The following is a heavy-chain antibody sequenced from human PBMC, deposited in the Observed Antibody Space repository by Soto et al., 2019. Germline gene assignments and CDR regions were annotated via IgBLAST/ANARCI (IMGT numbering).Heavy chain of an antibody. CDR2: IIPILGIA. CDR1: GGTFGSYT. D-gene: IGHD3-10*01. Sequence: GASVKVSCKAPGGTFGSYTRSWVRQAPGQGLEWKGRIIPILGIANYAQKFQGRVTITADKSTSTAYMELSSLRSEDTAVYYCATRGVNFDYWGQGTLLTVSS. CDR3: ATRGVNFDY. J-gene: IGHJ4*02. V-gene: IGHV1-69*02.